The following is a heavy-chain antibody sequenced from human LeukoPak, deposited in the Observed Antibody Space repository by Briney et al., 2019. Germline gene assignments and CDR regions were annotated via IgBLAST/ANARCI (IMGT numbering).Heavy chain of an antibody. CDR1: GFTFRTYG. CDR3: ARAHSSSSTFDL. Sequence: GGALRISWAASGFTFRTYGINRGRQAPGQGLEGVALIWYDGSKKYYADSVKGRFTISRDNTKNTLYLQLNSLRADDTAVYYCARAHSSSSTFDLWGQGTLVTVSS. D-gene: IGHD6-6*01. CDR2: IWYDGSKK. J-gene: IGHJ4*02. V-gene: IGHV3-33*01.